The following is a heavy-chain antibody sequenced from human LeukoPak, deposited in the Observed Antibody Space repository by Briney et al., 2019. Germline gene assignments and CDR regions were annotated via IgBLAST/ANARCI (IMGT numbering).Heavy chain of an antibody. J-gene: IGHJ4*02. V-gene: IGHV1-46*01. D-gene: IGHD6-19*01. CDR2: INPDSGST. Sequence: GASVKVSCKASGYTFTDYSIHWVRQAPGQGLEWMGIINPDSGSTSYAPKFQGRVTMTRDTSTSTVYMELNSLRSDDTAVYYCARYYSSGSLLYWGQGTLVTVSS. CDR1: GYTFTDYS. CDR3: ARYYSSGSLLY.